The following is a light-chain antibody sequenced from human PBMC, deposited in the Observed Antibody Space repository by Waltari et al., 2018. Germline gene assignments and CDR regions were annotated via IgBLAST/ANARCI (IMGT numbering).Light chain of an antibody. CDR2: WAS. CDR1: QSVLYSSNNKNY. Sequence: DIVMTQSPDSLAVSLGETAPINCKSSQSVLYSSNNKNYLAWYQQKPGQPPKLLIYWASVREFGVPDRFSGSGSGTDFTLTISSLQAEDLAFYYCQQYYSHPLTFGGGTKVEIK. V-gene: IGKV4-1*01. CDR3: QQYYSHPLT. J-gene: IGKJ4*01.